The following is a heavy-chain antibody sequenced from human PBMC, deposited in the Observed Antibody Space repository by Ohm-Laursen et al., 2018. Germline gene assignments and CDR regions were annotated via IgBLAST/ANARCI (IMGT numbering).Heavy chain of an antibody. D-gene: IGHD1-26*01. CDR1: GFTFSTYW. V-gene: IGHV3-7*03. Sequence: SLRLSCTASGFTFSTYWMSWVRQAPGKGLEWVANIKEDGSVKYYVDSVKGRFSISGDNAKNSLYLQMNSLRAEDTAVYYCARVSKQWELLLDGFDIWGQGTMVTVSS. J-gene: IGHJ3*02. CDR2: IKEDGSVK. CDR3: ARVSKQWELLLDGFDI.